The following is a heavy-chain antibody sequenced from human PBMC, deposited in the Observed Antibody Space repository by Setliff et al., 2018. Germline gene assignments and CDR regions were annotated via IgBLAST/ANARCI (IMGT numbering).Heavy chain of an antibody. CDR2: MYYSGST. CDR1: GGSISSGDYY. V-gene: IGHV4-39*01. CDR3: ARHLLVQGTYHFDY. Sequence: PSETLSLTCTVSGGSISSGDYYWGWIRQSPGKGLEWIGSMYYSGSTYYNPSLKGRVTLSVDTTKNQFSLKLTSMTAADTAVYFCARHLLVQGTYHFDYWGQGSSVTVSS. D-gene: IGHD3-10*01. J-gene: IGHJ4*02.